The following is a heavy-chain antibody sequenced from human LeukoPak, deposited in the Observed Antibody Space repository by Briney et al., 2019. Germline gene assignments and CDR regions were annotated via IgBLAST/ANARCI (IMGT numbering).Heavy chain of an antibody. Sequence: ASVKVSCKASGYTFSDCYMHWVRQAPGQGLEWMGWINPNSGGKKYAQNFQGRVTMTRDTSISTAYMELSGLTSDDTAVYYCARGTTVTTVYMDVWGKGTTVTVSS. CDR2: INPNSGGK. V-gene: IGHV1-2*02. J-gene: IGHJ6*03. D-gene: IGHD4-17*01. CDR3: ARGTTVTTVYMDV. CDR1: GYTFSDCY.